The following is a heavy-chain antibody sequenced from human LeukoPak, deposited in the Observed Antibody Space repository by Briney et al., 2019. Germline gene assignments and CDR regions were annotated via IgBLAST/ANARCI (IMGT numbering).Heavy chain of an antibody. CDR2: IYYSGST. Sequence: KPSQTLSLTCTVSGGSISSGSYYWGWIRQPPGKGLEWIGSIYYSGSTYYNPSLKSRVTISVDTSKNQFSLKLSSVTAADTAVYYCARGVQEYYDFWSGYWDNWGQGTLVTVSS. CDR1: GGSISSGSYY. D-gene: IGHD3-3*01. J-gene: IGHJ4*02. V-gene: IGHV4-39*07. CDR3: ARGVQEYYDFWSGYWDN.